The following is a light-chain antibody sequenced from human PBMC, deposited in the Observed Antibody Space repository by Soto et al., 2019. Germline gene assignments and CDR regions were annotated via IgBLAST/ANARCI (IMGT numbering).Light chain of an antibody. J-gene: IGKJ1*01. V-gene: IGKV1-39*01. CDR3: QQSYSTPPA. CDR2: AAS. Sequence: DIQMTQSPSSLSASVGDRVTITCRASQSISSYLNWYQQKPGKALKLLIYAASSVQSGVPSRFSGSGLGTDFTLTISSLQPEDSATYYCQQSYSTPPAFGQGTKVEIK. CDR1: QSISSY.